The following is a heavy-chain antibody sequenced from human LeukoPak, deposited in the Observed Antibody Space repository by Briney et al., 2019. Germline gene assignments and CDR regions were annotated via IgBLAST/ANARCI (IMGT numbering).Heavy chain of an antibody. V-gene: IGHV4-61*02. CDR3: ARGMGSGTYRRFDF. D-gene: IGHD3-10*01. Sequence: SETLSLTCTVSGGSISSGSYYWSWIRQPAGKGLEWIGRIYTSGSTNHNPSLKSRVTISVDTSKNQFSLKLSSVTAADTAVYYCARGMGSGTYRRFDFWGQGTLVTVSS. CDR2: IYTSGST. J-gene: IGHJ4*02. CDR1: GGSISSGSYY.